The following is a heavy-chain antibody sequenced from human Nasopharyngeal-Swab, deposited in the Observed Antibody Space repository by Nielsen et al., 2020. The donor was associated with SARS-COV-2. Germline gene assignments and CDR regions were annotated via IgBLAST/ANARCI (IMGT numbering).Heavy chain of an antibody. V-gene: IGHV1-18*01. Sequence: WVRQAPGQGLEWMGWISAYNGNTNYAQKLQGRVTMTTDTSTSTAYMELRSLRSDDTAVYYCAKGNVTLIRGVIENYYYYGMDVWGQGTTVTVSS. D-gene: IGHD3-10*01. J-gene: IGHJ6*02. CDR3: AKGNVTLIRGVIENYYYYGMDV. CDR2: ISAYNGNT.